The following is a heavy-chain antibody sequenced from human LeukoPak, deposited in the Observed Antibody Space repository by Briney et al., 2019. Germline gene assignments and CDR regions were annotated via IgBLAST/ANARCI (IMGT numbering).Heavy chain of an antibody. CDR1: GYSISSGYY. Sequence: NPSETLSLTCTVSGYSISSGYYWGWIRQPPGKGLEWIGSIYHSGSTYYNPSLKSRVTISVDTSKNQFSLKLSSVTAADTAVYYCASRSGVLYYFDYWGQGTLVTVSS. J-gene: IGHJ4*02. CDR3: ASRSGVLYYFDY. CDR2: IYHSGST. V-gene: IGHV4-38-2*02.